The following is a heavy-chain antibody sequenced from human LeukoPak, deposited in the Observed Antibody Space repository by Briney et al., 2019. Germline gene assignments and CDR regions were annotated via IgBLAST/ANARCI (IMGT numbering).Heavy chain of an antibody. CDR2: FDPEDGET. V-gene: IGHV1-24*01. CDR1: GYTLTELS. J-gene: IGHJ1*01. D-gene: IGHD2-15*01. Sequence: ASVKVSCKVSGYTLTELSMHWVRQAPGKGLEWMGGFDPEDGETIYAQKFQGRVTMTEDTSTDTAYMELSSLRSEDTAVYYCATSIVWPAAEYFQHWGQGTLSPSPQ. CDR3: ATSIVWPAAEYFQH.